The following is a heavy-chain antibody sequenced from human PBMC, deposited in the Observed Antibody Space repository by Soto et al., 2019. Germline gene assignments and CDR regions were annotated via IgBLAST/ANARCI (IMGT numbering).Heavy chain of an antibody. CDR1: GFTFSSYA. V-gene: IGHV3-64D*08. CDR2: ISSNGGST. CDR3: VKGGYFDWLLSPDAFDI. D-gene: IGHD3-9*01. J-gene: IGHJ3*02. Sequence: GSLRLSCSASGFTFSSYAMHWVRQAPGKGLEYVSAISSNGGSTYYADSVKGRFTISRDNSKNTLYLQMSSLRAEDTAVYYCVKGGYFDWLLSPDAFDIWGQGTMVTVSS.